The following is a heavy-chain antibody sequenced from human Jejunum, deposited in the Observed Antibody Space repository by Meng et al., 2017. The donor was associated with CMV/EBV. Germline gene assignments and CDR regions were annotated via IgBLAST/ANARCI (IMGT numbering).Heavy chain of an antibody. J-gene: IGHJ4*02. CDR3: AREQSGAWSGYFDY. V-gene: IGHV3-23*05. D-gene: IGHD3-3*01. CDR1: GFNFDNFA. Sequence: SGFNFDNFAMNWVRQFPGKGLEWVSTLYMGSAHYAASVEDRFSISRDNVKNMVFLQMNRLTTEGTAVYYCAREQSGAWSGYFDYWGQGVLVTVSS. CDR2: LYMGSA.